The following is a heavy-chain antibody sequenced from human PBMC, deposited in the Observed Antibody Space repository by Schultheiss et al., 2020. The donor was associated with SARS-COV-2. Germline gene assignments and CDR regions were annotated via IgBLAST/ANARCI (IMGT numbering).Heavy chain of an antibody. J-gene: IGHJ5*02. D-gene: IGHD3-16*01. CDR2: INSDGSST. Sequence: GGSLRLSCAASGFTFSSYWMHWVRQAPGKGLVWVSRINSDGSSTSYADSVKGRFTISRDNAKNTLYLQMNSLRAEDTAVYYCARDRGLWVMPGKIDPWGQGTLVTVSS. CDR3: ARDRGLWVMPGKIDP. CDR1: GFTFSSYW. V-gene: IGHV3-74*01.